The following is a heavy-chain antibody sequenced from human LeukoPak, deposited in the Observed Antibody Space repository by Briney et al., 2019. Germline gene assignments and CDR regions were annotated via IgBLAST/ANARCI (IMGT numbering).Heavy chain of an antibody. V-gene: IGHV4-59*01. J-gene: IGHJ3*02. CDR3: ARTYDSSKNDAFDT. CDR2: IYYSGST. D-gene: IGHD3-22*01. CDR1: GGSISSYY. Sequence: SETLSLTCTVSGGSISSYYWSWIRQPPGKGLEWIGYIYYSGSTNYNPSLKSRVTISVDTSKNQFSLKLSSVTAADTAVYYCARTYDSSKNDAFDTWGQGTMVTVSS.